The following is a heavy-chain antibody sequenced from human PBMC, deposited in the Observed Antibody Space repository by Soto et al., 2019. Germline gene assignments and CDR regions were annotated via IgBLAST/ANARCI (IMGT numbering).Heavy chain of an antibody. V-gene: IGHV4-31*01. D-gene: IGHD5-12*01. CDR1: GGSVSSGGYY. CDR2: IYNNVMS. Sequence: SETLSLTCTVAGGSVSSGGYYWSWIRQHPGKGLQWIGYIYNNVMSYYNLSLKSLVSILVDTSKNLFSLILNSVSGADSAVYYCARSPLGYAFDMWGQGTMVTVSS. CDR3: ARSPLGYAFDM. J-gene: IGHJ3*02.